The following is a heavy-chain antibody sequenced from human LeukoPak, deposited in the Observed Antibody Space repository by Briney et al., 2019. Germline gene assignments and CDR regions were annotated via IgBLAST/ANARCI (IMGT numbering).Heavy chain of an antibody. J-gene: IGHJ5*02. Sequence: SETLSLTCTVSSGSISSSSYYWGWIRQPPGRGLKWIGSIYYSGSTYYNPSLKSRVTISVDTSKNQFSLKLSTVTAADTAVYYCARREMATIGDWFDPWGQGTLVTVSS. V-gene: IGHV4-39*07. CDR1: SGSISSSSYY. D-gene: IGHD5-24*01. CDR2: IYYSGST. CDR3: ARREMATIGDWFDP.